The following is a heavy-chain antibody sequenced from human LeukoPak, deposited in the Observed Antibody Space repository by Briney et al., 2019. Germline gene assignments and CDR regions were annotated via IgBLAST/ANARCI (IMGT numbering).Heavy chain of an antibody. D-gene: IGHD3/OR15-3a*01. Sequence: SETLSLTCTVSGVSISTSNSYWGWIRQPPGKGLEWIGSMYYTGNTYYNASLKSRVTITIDTSKNQISLRLTSVTATDTAMYYCARQTGSGLFTLPGGQGTLVTVSS. CDR2: MYYTGNT. CDR3: ARQTGSGLFTLP. J-gene: IGHJ4*02. V-gene: IGHV4-39*01. CDR1: GVSISTSNSY.